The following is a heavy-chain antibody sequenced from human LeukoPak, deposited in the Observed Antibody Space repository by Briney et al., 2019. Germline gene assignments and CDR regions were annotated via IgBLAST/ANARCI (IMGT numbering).Heavy chain of an antibody. J-gene: IGHJ3*02. V-gene: IGHV3-43D*04. CDR2: ISWDGGST. Sequence: GGSLRLSCAASGFTFDDYAMHWVRQAPGKGLEWVSLISWDGGSTYYADSVKGRFTISRDNSKNSLYLQMNSLRGEDMALYYCAREAAAGTGGAFDIWGQGTMVTVSS. D-gene: IGHD6-13*01. CDR3: AREAAAGTGGAFDI. CDR1: GFTFDDYA.